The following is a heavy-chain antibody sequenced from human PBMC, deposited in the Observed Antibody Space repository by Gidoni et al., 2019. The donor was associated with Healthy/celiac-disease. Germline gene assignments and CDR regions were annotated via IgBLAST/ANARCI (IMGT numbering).Heavy chain of an antibody. Sequence: QVQLQESGPGLVKPSETLSLTCTVPGGPISSYYWSWIRQPPGKGLEWIGYIYYSGSTNYNPSLKSRVTISVDTSKNQFSLKLSSVTAADTAVYYCASLFSSSVVYFDYWGQGTLVTVSS. CDR2: IYYSGST. J-gene: IGHJ4*02. CDR3: ASLFSSSVVYFDY. D-gene: IGHD6-6*01. CDR1: GGPISSYY. V-gene: IGHV4-59*01.